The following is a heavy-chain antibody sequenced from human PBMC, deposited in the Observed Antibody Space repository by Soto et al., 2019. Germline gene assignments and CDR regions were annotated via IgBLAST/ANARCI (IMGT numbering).Heavy chain of an antibody. CDR2: ISASGRNI. D-gene: IGHD2-15*01. CDR1: GFTFSTYA. J-gene: IGHJ4*02. Sequence: GGFLRLSCATSGFTFSTYAMAWVRQSPGKGLEWVSYISASGRNIDYADSVKGRFTISRDNAKNSLYLQMNSLRAEDTAVYYCARDLNSGRFDYWGQGTLVTVSS. V-gene: IGHV3-48*01. CDR3: ARDLNSGRFDY.